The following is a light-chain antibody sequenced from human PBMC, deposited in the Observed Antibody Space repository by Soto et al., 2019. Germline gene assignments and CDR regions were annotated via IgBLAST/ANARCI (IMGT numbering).Light chain of an antibody. CDR1: QSVSISY. V-gene: IGKV3-20*01. CDR2: GAS. Sequence: IVLTQSPGTLSLSPGERATLSCRASQSVSISYLAWYQQRPGQAPRLLIYGASSRATGIPDRFSGSGSGTDFTPTINRLEPEDFAVYYCQQYDSSPPFALTFGGGTKVDIK. CDR3: QQYDSSPPFALT. J-gene: IGKJ4*01.